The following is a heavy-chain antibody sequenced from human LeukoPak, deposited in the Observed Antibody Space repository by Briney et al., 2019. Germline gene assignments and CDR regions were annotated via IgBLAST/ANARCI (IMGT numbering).Heavy chain of an antibody. J-gene: IGHJ3*02. V-gene: IGHV4-31*03. D-gene: IGHD7-27*01. CDR3: ARGSSHWGDAFDI. CDR2: SYNSGST. CDR1: AASISSGGYY. Sequence: SQTLSLTCTVSAASISSGGYYWTWIRQYTGKGLEWIGYSYNSGSTYYNPSLKSRITISVDTSKNQFSLKLNSVTAADTAVYYCARGSSHWGDAFDIWGQGTMVTVSS.